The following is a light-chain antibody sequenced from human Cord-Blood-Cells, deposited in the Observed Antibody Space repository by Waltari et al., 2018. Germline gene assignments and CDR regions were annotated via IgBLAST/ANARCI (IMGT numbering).Light chain of an antibody. V-gene: IGLV2-23*01. CDR2: EGS. J-gene: IGLJ1*01. CDR1: SSDVGSYNL. CDR3: CAYAGSSTYV. Sequence: QSALTQPPSVSASPAQSITISCTGTSSDVGSYNLFSWYQQRPGKAPKLMIYEGSKRPSGVSNRFSGSKSGNTASLTISGLQAEDEADYYCCAYAGSSTYVFGTGTKFTVL.